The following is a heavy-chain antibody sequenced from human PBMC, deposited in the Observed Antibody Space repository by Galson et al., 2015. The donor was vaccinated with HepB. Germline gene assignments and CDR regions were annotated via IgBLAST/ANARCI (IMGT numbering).Heavy chain of an antibody. J-gene: IGHJ6*02. Sequence: SLRLSCAASGFTFRGHGMHWVRQVPGEGLDWVAAISNDGSRQLYKDSVEGRFTISRDDSKNTLYQQMNMLRHEDTSVYHCARDVDSEVGVGTMDVWGPGTTVVVSS. CDR2: ISNDGSRQ. D-gene: IGHD2-15*01. CDR3: ARDVDSEVGVGTMDV. V-gene: IGHV3-30*03. CDR1: GFTFRGHG.